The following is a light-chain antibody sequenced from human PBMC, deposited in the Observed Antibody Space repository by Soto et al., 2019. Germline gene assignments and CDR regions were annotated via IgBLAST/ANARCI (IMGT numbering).Light chain of an antibody. J-gene: IGKJ1*01. CDR1: ENIKND. V-gene: IGKV1-39*01. CDR2: GAS. CDR3: AQIYTAQWT. Sequence: DIHVTQSPSSLPASLGDRVTITCRASENIKNDLTWYQQKPGKAPKLLIYGASTLKTGVPSRFSGSGSGTDFTFTIGGLQPDDFATYYCAQIYTAQWTFGQGTRVDLK.